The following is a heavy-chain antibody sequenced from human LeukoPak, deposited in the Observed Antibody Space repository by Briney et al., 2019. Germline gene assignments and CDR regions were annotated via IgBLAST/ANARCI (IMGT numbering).Heavy chain of an antibody. CDR1: GFTFSSYA. V-gene: IGHV3-23*01. D-gene: IGHD3-10*02. Sequence: GGSLRLSCAASGFTFSSYAMSWVRQAPGKGLEWVSAISGGTGYTYYADSVKGRFTISRDNSKNTLYLQMNSLRAEDTAVYYCARPTRFGEPIPSAFDIWGQGTMVTVSS. CDR2: ISGGTGYT. J-gene: IGHJ3*02. CDR3: ARPTRFGEPIPSAFDI.